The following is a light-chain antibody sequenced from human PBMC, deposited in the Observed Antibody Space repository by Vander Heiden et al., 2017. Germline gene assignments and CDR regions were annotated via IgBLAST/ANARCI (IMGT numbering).Light chain of an antibody. CDR3: AAWDDRLNADV. Sequence: QSVLTRPPSASGTPGQRVTISCSGSASNIGGYHVYWYQELPGTAPKLLIYYDDQRPSGVPDRFSGSKSGTSASLAISGLRSEDEADYYCAAWDDRLNADVFGSGTKLTVL. CDR1: ASNIGGYH. V-gene: IGLV1-47*02. J-gene: IGLJ1*01. CDR2: YDD.